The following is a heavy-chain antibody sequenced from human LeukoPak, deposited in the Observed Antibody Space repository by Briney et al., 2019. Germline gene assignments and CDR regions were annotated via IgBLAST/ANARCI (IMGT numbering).Heavy chain of an antibody. D-gene: IGHD6-19*01. CDR2: IYPGDSDT. J-gene: IGHJ5*02. V-gene: IGHV5-51*01. CDR3: ARLDGWYGRRGNWFDP. CDR1: GYSFTTYW. Sequence: PGESLKISCKASGYSFTTYWIGWVRQVPGKGLEWMGIIYPGDSDTRYSPSFQGQVTISADKSISTAYLQWSSLKASDTAMYYCARLDGWYGRRGNWFDPWGQGTLVTVSS.